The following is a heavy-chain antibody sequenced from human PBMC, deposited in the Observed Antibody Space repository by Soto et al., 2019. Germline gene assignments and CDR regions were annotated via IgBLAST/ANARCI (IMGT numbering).Heavy chain of an antibody. J-gene: IGHJ5*02. Sequence: SETLSLTCTVSGGSISSYYWSWIRQPPGKGLEWIGYIYYSGSTNYNPSLKSRVTISVDTSKNQFSLKLSSVTAADTAVYYCARVGVYYDYIWGSYNPNWFDPWGQGTLVTVSS. CDR3: ARVGVYYDYIWGSYNPNWFDP. V-gene: IGHV4-59*01. D-gene: IGHD3-16*01. CDR2: IYYSGST. CDR1: GGSISSYY.